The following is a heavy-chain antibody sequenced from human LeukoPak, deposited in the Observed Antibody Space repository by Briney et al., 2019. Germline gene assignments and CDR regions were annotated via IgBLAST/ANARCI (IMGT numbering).Heavy chain of an antibody. D-gene: IGHD2-15*01. V-gene: IGHV1-18*01. Sequence: GASVKVSCKASGYTFTSYGISWLRQAPGQGLEWMGWISAYNGNTNYAQKLQGRVTMTTDTSTSTAYMELRSLRSDDTAVYYCAYRLGYCSGGSCNDNWGQGTLVTVSS. CDR2: ISAYNGNT. J-gene: IGHJ4*02. CDR3: AYRLGYCSGGSCNDN. CDR1: GYTFTSYG.